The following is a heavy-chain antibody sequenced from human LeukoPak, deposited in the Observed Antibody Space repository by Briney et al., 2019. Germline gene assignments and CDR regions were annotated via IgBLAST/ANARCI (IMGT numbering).Heavy chain of an antibody. CDR3: ARDPFGSNAFDI. D-gene: IGHD3-10*01. CDR2: IYYTGPT. Sequence: SETLSLPCTVSGGSVSTTAHYWGWIRQPPARAVEWIERIYYTGPTPYNPPLKSRVTISVDTSNNQFSLRLSSVTAADTAVYYCARDPFGSNAFDIWGQGTVAAVSS. V-gene: IGHV4-39*07. CDR1: GGSVSTTAHY. J-gene: IGHJ3*02.